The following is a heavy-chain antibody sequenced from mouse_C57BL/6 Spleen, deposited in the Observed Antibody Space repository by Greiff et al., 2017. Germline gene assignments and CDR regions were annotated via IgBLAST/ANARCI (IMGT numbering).Heavy chain of an antibody. CDR1: GYTFTGYW. CDR2: ILPGSGST. V-gene: IGHV1-9*01. J-gene: IGHJ3*01. D-gene: IGHD1-1*01. CDR3: AKLLRYLFAY. Sequence: VQLQQSGAELMKPGASVKLSCKATGYTFTGYWIEWVKQRPGNGLEWIGEILPGSGSTNSNEKFKGKATFTADTSSNTAYRQLSSLTTEDLYIYYCAKLLRYLFAYWGQGTLVTVSA.